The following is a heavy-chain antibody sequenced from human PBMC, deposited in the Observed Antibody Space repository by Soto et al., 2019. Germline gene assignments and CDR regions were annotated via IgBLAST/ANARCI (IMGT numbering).Heavy chain of an antibody. CDR2: IYYSGST. Sequence: ASETLSLTCTVSGGSISSYYWSWIRQPQGKGLEWIGYIYYSGSTNYNPSLKSRVTISVDTSKNQFSLKLSSVTAADTAVYYCARHGTREYSGYALRNYYFDYWGQGTLVTVSS. J-gene: IGHJ4*02. CDR3: ARHGTREYSGYALRNYYFDY. D-gene: IGHD5-12*01. V-gene: IGHV4-59*08. CDR1: GGSISSYY.